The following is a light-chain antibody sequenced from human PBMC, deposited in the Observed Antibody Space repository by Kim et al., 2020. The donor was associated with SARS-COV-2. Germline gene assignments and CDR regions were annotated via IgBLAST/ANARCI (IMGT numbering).Light chain of an antibody. CDR2: KDS. V-gene: IGLV3-1*01. CDR1: KLGDKY. J-gene: IGLJ3*02. Sequence: SYELTQPPSVSVSPGQTASITCSGDKLGDKYACWYQQKPGQSPVLVIYKDSKRPSGIPERFSGSNSGNTATLTISGTQAMDEADYYGQAWDSSTAVFGGGTQLTV. CDR3: QAWDSSTAV.